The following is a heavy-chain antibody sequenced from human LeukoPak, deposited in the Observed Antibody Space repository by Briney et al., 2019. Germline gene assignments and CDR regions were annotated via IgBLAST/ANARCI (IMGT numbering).Heavy chain of an antibody. CDR2: MNPNSGKT. CDR3: ARGSRGITFGGVMVTY. V-gene: IGHV1-8*01. J-gene: IGHJ4*02. CDR1: GYTFTNYD. Sequence: SVTVSCKPSGYTFTNYDINWVRQATAQGLEWMGWMNPNSGKTDYAQQFQGRVTMTRNNSISTAYMELSSLRSEDTAVYYCARGSRGITFGGVMVTYWGQGTLVTVSS. D-gene: IGHD3-16*01.